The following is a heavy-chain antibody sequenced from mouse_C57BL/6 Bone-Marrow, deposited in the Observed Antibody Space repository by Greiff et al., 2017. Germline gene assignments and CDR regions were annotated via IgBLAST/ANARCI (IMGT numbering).Heavy chain of an antibody. J-gene: IGHJ4*01. D-gene: IGHD1-1*01. CDR3: ARAYYYYGSSPLYAMDD. CDR1: GYSITSGYY. Sequence: EVKLMESGPGLVKPSQSLSLTCSVTGYSITSGYYWNWIRQFPGNKLEWMGYISYDGSNNYNPSLKNRISITRDTSKNQFFLKLNSVTTEDTATYYCARAYYYYGSSPLYAMDDWGQGTSVTVSS. CDR2: ISYDGSN. V-gene: IGHV3-6*01.